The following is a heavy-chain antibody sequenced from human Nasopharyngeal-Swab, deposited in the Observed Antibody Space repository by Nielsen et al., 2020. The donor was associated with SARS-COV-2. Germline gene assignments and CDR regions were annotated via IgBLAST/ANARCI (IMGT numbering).Heavy chain of an antibody. CDR2: ISSSSSYI. Sequence: GGSLRLSCAASGFTFSGYSMNWVRQAPGKGLEWVSSISSSSSYIYYADSVKGRFTTSRDNAKNSLYLQTNSLRAEDTAVYYCARDHVLPDAFDIWGQGTMVTVSS. CDR1: GFTFSGYS. D-gene: IGHD3-10*01. J-gene: IGHJ3*02. CDR3: ARDHVLPDAFDI. V-gene: IGHV3-21*01.